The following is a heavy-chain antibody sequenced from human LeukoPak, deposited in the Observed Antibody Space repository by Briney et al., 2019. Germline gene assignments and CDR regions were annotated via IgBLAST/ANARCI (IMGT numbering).Heavy chain of an antibody. J-gene: IGHJ4*02. CDR1: GFTFSSYA. D-gene: IGHD3-10*01. CDR3: AKWAGDLLWFGESEGYYFDY. V-gene: IGHV3-23*01. Sequence: GGSLRLSCAASGFTFSSYAMSWVRQAPGKGLEWVSSISGSGGSTYYADSVKGRFTISRDNSKNTLYLQMNSLRAEDTAVYYCAKWAGDLLWFGESEGYYFDYWGQGTLVTVSS. CDR2: ISGSGGST.